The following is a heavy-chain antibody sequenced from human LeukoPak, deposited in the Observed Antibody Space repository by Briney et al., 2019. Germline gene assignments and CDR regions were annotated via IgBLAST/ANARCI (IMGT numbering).Heavy chain of an antibody. D-gene: IGHD6-19*01. CDR3: AREGQWLYY. CDR1: GGSISNGNYY. CDR2: IYTSGST. Sequence: SETLSLTCTVSGGSISNGNYYWNWIRQPAGKGLEWIGRIYTSGSTNYNPSLKNRVTISVDTSKDQFSLKLSSVTAADTAVYYCAREGQWLYYWGQGTLVTVSS. J-gene: IGHJ4*02. V-gene: IGHV4-61*02.